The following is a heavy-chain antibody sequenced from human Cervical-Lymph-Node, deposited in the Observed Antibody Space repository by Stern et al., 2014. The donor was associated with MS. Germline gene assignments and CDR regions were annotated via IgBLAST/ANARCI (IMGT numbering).Heavy chain of an antibody. V-gene: IGHV4-59*12. CDR3: AREYSSFDY. J-gene: IGHJ4*02. CDR2: INHGGTT. CDR1: GGSISIYY. D-gene: IGHD6-13*01. Sequence: QVQLQESGPGLVRPSETLSLTCAVSGGSISIYYWHWIRQSPGKGLEWIGFINHGGTTIYTPSLRTRFPISVDTSKNHFSLRLNSVTAADTGVYYCAREYSSFDYWGQGTLVTVSS.